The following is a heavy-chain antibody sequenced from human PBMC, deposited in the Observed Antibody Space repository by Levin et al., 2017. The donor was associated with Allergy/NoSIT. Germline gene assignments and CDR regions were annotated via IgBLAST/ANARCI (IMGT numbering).Heavy chain of an antibody. V-gene: IGHV4-38-2*02. D-gene: IGHD5-12*01. CDR3: ARDPVATFGNNWFDP. J-gene: IGHJ5*02. CDR2: IYHSGST. Sequence: PSETLSLTCAVSGYSISSGYYWGWIRQPPGKGLEWIGSIYHSGSTYYNPSLKSRVTISVDTSKNQFSLKLSSVTAADTAVYYCARDPVATFGNNWFDPWGQGTLVTVSS. CDR1: GYSISSGYY.